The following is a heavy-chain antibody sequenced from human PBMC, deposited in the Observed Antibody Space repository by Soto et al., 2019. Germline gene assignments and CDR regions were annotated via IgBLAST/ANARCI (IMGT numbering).Heavy chain of an antibody. CDR1: GYSFTTYW. CDR3: ARSRVSTPRLEDPFDI. CDR2: IYPGDSDS. D-gene: IGHD5-12*01. Sequence: GESLKISCKGSGYSFTTYWLAWVRQMPGKGLEYMGIIYPGDSDSRYSPAFRGQVTISADKSINTAYLQWTSLKASDTAIYYCARSRVSTPRLEDPFDIWGQGTRVTVSS. V-gene: IGHV5-51*01. J-gene: IGHJ3*02.